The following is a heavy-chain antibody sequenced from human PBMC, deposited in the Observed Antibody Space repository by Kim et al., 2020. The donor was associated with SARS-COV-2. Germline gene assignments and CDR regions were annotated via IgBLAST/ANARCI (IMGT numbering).Heavy chain of an antibody. Sequence: GGSLRLSCAASGFTFSSYGMHWVRQAPGKGLEWVAVISYDGSNKYYADSVKGRFTISRDNSKNTLYLQMNSLRAEDTAVYYCAKDYERWETQAGYFDLWGRGTLVTVSS. CDR3: AKDYERWETQAGYFDL. CDR1: GFTFSSYG. CDR2: ISYDGSNK. D-gene: IGHD1-26*01. J-gene: IGHJ2*01. V-gene: IGHV3-30*18.